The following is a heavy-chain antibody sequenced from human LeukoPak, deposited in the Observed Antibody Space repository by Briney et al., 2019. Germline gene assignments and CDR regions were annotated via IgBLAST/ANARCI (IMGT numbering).Heavy chain of an antibody. D-gene: IGHD2-2*01. J-gene: IGHJ4*02. CDR2: ISISGNTI. V-gene: IGHV3-11*01. CDR3: ANRCSSTSCPPPI. Sequence: GGSLRLSCAASGFTFSDYYMSWIRQAPGKGLEWISYISISGNTIFYADSVKGRFTISRDDAKNSLFLQMNSLRAEDTALYYCANRCSSTSCPPPIWGQGTLVTVSS. CDR1: GFTFSDYY.